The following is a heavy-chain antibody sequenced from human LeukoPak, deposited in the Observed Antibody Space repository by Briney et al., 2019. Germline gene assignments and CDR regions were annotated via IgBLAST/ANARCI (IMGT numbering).Heavy chain of an antibody. J-gene: IGHJ4*02. D-gene: IGHD3-22*01. CDR1: GFSLSNARMG. CDR3: ARTTGYYDTSGYYYVFDY. V-gene: IGHV2-26*01. CDR2: IFSNDEK. Sequence: SGPTLVNPTETLTLTCTVSGFSLSNARMGVSWIRQPPGKALEWLAHIFSNDEKSYSTSLKSRLTISKDTSKSQVVLTMTNMDPVDTATYYCARTTGYYDTSGYYYVFDYWGQGTLVTVSS.